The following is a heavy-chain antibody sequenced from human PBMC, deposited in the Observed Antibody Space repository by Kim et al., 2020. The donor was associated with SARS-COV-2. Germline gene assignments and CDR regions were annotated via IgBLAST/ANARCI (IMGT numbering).Heavy chain of an antibody. CDR3: VKGTYYYDSSGRFLDY. CDR1: GFTFSSYA. J-gene: IGHJ4*02. D-gene: IGHD3-22*01. Sequence: GSLRLSCSASGFTFSSYAMHWVRQAPGKGLEYVSAISSNGGSTYYADSVKGRFTISRDNSKNTLYLQMSSLRAEDTAVYYCVKGTYYYDSSGRFLDYWGQGTLVTVSS. V-gene: IGHV3-64D*09. CDR2: ISSNGGST.